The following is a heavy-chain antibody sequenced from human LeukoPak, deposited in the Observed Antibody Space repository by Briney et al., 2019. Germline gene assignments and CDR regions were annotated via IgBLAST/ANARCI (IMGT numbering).Heavy chain of an antibody. J-gene: IGHJ6*04. CDR2: ISYDGSNK. CDR1: GFTFSSYG. Sequence: GGSLRLSCAASGFTFSSYGMHWVRQAPGKGLEWVAVISYDGSNKYYADSAKGRFTISRDNSKNTLYLQMNSLRAEDTAVYYCAKNADYYGSGSYAQGYYGMDVWGKGTTVTVSS. V-gene: IGHV3-30*18. D-gene: IGHD3-10*01. CDR3: AKNADYYGSGSYAQGYYGMDV.